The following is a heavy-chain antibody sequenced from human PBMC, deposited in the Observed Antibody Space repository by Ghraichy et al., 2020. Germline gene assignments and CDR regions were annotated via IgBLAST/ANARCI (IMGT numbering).Heavy chain of an antibody. D-gene: IGHD3-3*01. CDR2: ISGSGGST. J-gene: IGHJ4*02. V-gene: IGHV3-23*01. CDR1: GFTFSSYA. CDR3: ANADFWSGYYLL. Sequence: GGSLRLSCAASGFTFSSYAMSWVRQAPGKGLEWVSAISGSGGSTYYADSVKGRFTISRDNSKNTLYLQMNSLRAEDTAVYYCANADFWSGYYLLWGQGTLVTVSS.